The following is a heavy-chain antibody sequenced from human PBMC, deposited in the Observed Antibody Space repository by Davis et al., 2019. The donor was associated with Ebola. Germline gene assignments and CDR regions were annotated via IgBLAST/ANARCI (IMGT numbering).Heavy chain of an antibody. CDR3: ARDRRVLLWFGELLRDYYYYGMDV. CDR1: GFTFSSYA. Sequence: GESLKISCAASGFTFSSYAMSWVRQAPGKGLEWVSAISGSGGSTYYADSVKGRFTISRDNAKNTLYLQMNSLRAEDTAVYYCARDRRVLLWFGELLRDYYYYGMDVWGQGTTVTVSS. D-gene: IGHD3-10*01. V-gene: IGHV3-23*01. J-gene: IGHJ6*02. CDR2: ISGSGGST.